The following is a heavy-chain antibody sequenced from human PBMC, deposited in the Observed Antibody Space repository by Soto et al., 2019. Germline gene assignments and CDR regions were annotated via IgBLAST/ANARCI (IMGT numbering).Heavy chain of an antibody. CDR2: IYHSGST. CDR3: ARRAVADLNWFEP. CDR1: GGSISSSNW. D-gene: IGHD6-19*01. Sequence: PSETLSLTCAVSGGSISSSNWWSWVRQPPGKGLEWIGEIYHSGSTNYNPSLKSRVTISVDKSKNQFSLKLSSVTAADTAVYYCARRAVADLNWFEPWGQGTLVTVLL. J-gene: IGHJ5*02. V-gene: IGHV4-4*02.